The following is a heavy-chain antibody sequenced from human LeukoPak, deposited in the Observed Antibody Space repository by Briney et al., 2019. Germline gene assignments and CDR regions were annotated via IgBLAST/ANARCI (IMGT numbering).Heavy chain of an antibody. J-gene: IGHJ3*02. D-gene: IGHD1-26*01. Sequence: ASVKVSCKASGYTFTSYDINLVRQATGQGLEWMGYMNPSSGYTGYAQKFQGRVTMTRNTSISTAYMELSNLRSEDTAVYYCARVPREIMSIWGQGTMATVSS. CDR1: GYTFTSYD. CDR2: MNPSSGYT. V-gene: IGHV1-8*01. CDR3: ARVPREIMSI.